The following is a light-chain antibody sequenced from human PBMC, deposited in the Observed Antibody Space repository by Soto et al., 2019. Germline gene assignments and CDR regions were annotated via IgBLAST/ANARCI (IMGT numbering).Light chain of an antibody. V-gene: IGKV3-15*01. J-gene: IGKJ2*01. CDR1: QSVSSN. CDR3: QQYNNWPYT. Sequence: EIVMTQSPATLSVSPGERATLSCRASQSVSSNLAWYQQKPGQAPRLISYGASTRATGIPARFSGSGSGTEFTLIISSLQSGDFAVYYCQQYNNWPYTFGQGTKLEIK. CDR2: GAS.